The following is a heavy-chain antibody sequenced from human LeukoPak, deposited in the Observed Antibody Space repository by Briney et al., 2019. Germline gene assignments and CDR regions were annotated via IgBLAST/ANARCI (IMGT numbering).Heavy chain of an antibody. V-gene: IGHV3-30*18. CDR2: ISYDGSRK. J-gene: IGHJ3*02. CDR3: AKYAYNWNAPDGFDM. Sequence: GGSLRLSCAASGFTFSDYLMYWVRQAPGKGLEWVAVISYDGSRKHYGDSVKGRFTISRDNSESTLFLQMNSLRTDDTSVYFRAKYAYNWNAPDGFDMWGQGTMVIVSS. CDR1: GFTFSDYL. D-gene: IGHD1-1*01.